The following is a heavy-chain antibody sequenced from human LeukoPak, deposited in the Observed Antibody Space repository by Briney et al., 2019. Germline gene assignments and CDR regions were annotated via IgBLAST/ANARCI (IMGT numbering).Heavy chain of an antibody. D-gene: IGHD4-11*01. CDR2: ISSSGSTI. CDR1: GFTFSSYE. CDR3: ARDSHLTVTTSFDY. Sequence: GGSLRLSCAASGFTFSSYEMNWVRQAPGKGLEWVSYISSSGSTIYYADSVKGRFTISRDNAKNSLYLQMNSLRAEDTAVYYCARDSHLTVTTSFDYWGQGTLVTVSS. V-gene: IGHV3-48*03. J-gene: IGHJ4*02.